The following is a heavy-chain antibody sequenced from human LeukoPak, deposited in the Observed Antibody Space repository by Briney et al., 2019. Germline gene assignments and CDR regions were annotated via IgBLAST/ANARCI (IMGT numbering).Heavy chain of an antibody. V-gene: IGHV3-48*04. CDR2: ISSSGSTI. Sequence: GGSLRLSCAASGFTFSSYSMNWVRQAPGKGLEWVSYISSSGSTIYYADSVKGRFTISRDNAKNSLYLQMNSLRAEDTAVYYCARDVEGYWLASFDIWGQGTMVTVSS. CDR1: GFTFSSYS. CDR3: ARDVEGYWLASFDI. J-gene: IGHJ3*02. D-gene: IGHD6-13*01.